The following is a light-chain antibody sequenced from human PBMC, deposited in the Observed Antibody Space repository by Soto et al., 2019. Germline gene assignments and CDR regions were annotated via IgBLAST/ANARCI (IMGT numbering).Light chain of an antibody. CDR1: QSVSSY. CDR2: DAS. J-gene: IGKJ1*01. CDR3: QQYSNCPPWT. V-gene: IGKV3-11*01. Sequence: EIVLTQSPATLSLSPGERATLSCRASQSVSSYLAWYQQKPGQAPRLLIYDASNRATGTPARFSGSGSGTDFTLTISSLEPEDFAVYYCQQYSNCPPWTFGQGTKVEIK.